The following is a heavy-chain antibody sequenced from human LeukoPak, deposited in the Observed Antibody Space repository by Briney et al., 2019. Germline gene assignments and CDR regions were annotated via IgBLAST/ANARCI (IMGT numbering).Heavy chain of an antibody. CDR1: GYTFTSYG. J-gene: IGHJ4*02. Sequence: ASVKVSCKASGYTFTSYGISWVRQAPGQGLEWMGWISAYNGNTNYAQKLQGRVTMTTDTSTSTAYMELRSLRSDDTAVYYCARDSMVAATPEYDYWGQGTLVTVSS. CDR3: ARDSMVAATPEYDY. D-gene: IGHD2-15*01. CDR2: ISAYNGNT. V-gene: IGHV1-18*01.